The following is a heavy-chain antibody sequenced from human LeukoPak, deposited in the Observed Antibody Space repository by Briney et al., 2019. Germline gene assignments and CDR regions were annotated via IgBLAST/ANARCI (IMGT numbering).Heavy chain of an antibody. CDR2: VYYGGNT. CDR3: ARQRADYFYHYLDV. V-gene: IGHV4-39*01. CDR1: GGSISSSSYY. Sequence: SETLSLTCTVSGGSISSSSYYWDWLRQPPGKGLEWIGNVYYGGNTFYNSSLESRVTISVDMSKNQFSLKLSSLTAADTAIYYCARQRADYFYHYLDVWGRGTSFTVSS. J-gene: IGHJ6*03.